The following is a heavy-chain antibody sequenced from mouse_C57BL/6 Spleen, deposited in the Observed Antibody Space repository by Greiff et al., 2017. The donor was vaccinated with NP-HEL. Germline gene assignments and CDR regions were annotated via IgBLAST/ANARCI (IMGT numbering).Heavy chain of an antibody. V-gene: IGHV5-4*03. CDR3: ARVGYYDYDLVYYFDY. CDR1: GFTFSSYA. Sequence: DVMLVESGGGLVKPGGSLKLSCAASGFTFSSYAMSWVRQTPEKRLEWVATISDGGSYTYYPDNVKGRFTISRDNAKNNLYLQMSHLKSEDTAMYYCARVGYYDYDLVYYFDYWGQGTTLTVSS. D-gene: IGHD2-4*01. CDR2: ISDGGSYT. J-gene: IGHJ2*01.